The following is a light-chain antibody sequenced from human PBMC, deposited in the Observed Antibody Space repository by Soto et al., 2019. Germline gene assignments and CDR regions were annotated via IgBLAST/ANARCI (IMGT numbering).Light chain of an antibody. CDR2: ATR. CDR3: CSDAGIITLT. J-gene: IGLJ2*01. CDR1: SSDVGNYNL. V-gene: IGLV2-23*01. Sequence: QSALTQPASVSGSPGQSITISCTGTSSDVGNYNLVSWYQQHPGKAPKLIIYATRQRPSGVSNCYSGSKSGNTASLTISGHQAEDEATYHCCSDAGIITLTFGGGTKLTVL.